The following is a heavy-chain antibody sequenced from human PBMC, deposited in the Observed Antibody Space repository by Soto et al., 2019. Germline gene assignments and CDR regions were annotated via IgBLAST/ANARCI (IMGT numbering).Heavy chain of an antibody. D-gene: IGHD3-10*01. Sequence: QVQLVESGGGVVQPGRSLRLSCAASGFTFSSYGMHWVRQAPGKGLEWVAVISYDGSNKYYADSVKGRFTISRDNSKNPLYLQMNSLRAEDTAVYYCAKDRGPTEYYGMDVWGQGTTVTVSS. J-gene: IGHJ6*02. CDR2: ISYDGSNK. V-gene: IGHV3-30*18. CDR1: GFTFSSYG. CDR3: AKDRGPTEYYGMDV.